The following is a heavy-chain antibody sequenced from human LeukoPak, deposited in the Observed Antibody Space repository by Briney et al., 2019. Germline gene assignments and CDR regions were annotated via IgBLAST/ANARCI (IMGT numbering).Heavy chain of an antibody. CDR1: GYTFTGYY. Sequence: ASVKVSCKASGYTFTGYYTHWVRQAPGQGLEWMGRINPNSGGTNYAPKFQGRVTMTRDTSISTAYMDLSRLRSDDTAVYYCASVSITFGGVIVGNYFDYWGQGTLVTVSS. CDR3: ASVSITFGGVIVGNYFDY. CDR2: INPNSGGT. J-gene: IGHJ4*02. V-gene: IGHV1-2*06. D-gene: IGHD3-16*02.